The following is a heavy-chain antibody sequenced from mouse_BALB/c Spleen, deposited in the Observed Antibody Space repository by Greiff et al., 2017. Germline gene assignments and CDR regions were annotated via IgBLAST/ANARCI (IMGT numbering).Heavy chain of an antibody. D-gene: IGHD2-4*01. J-gene: IGHJ3*01. CDR1: GDSITSGY. CDR3: ARSLYDYEKAWFAY. Sequence: EVQLQQSGPSLVKPSQTLSLTCSVTGDSITSGYWNWIRKFPGNKLEYMGYISYSGSTYYNPSLKSRISITRDTSKNQYYLQLNSVTTEDTATYYCARSLYDYEKAWFAYWGQGTLVTVSA. CDR2: ISYSGST. V-gene: IGHV3-8*02.